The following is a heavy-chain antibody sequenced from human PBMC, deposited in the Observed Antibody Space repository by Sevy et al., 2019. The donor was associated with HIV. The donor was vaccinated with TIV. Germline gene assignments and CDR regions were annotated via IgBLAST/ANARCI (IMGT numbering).Heavy chain of an antibody. CDR1: GYTFTSYD. CDR3: ARGLNYYDSSGDDRGYDY. CDR2: MNPNSGNT. J-gene: IGHJ4*02. V-gene: IGHV1-8*01. D-gene: IGHD3-22*01. Sequence: ASVKVSCKASGYTFTSYDINWVRQATGQGLEWMGWMNPNSGNTGYAQKFKGRVTMTRNTSISTACMELSSLRSEDTAVYYCARGLNYYDSSGDDRGYDYWGQGTLVTVSS.